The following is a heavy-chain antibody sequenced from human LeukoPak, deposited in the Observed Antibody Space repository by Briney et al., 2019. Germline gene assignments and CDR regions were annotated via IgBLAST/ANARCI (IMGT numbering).Heavy chain of an antibody. CDR3: ARMPVAGQYSDF. V-gene: IGHV3-48*03. J-gene: IGHJ4*02. CDR2: ISTSGDSL. CDR1: GFTFSSYE. Sequence: PGGSLRLSCAASGFTFSSYEMNWVSQAPGRGLEWVSYISTSGDSLYYADSVKGRFTMSRDNARNSLYLQMNSLRAEDTAIYYCARMPVAGQYSDFWGQGSLVTVSS. D-gene: IGHD6-19*01.